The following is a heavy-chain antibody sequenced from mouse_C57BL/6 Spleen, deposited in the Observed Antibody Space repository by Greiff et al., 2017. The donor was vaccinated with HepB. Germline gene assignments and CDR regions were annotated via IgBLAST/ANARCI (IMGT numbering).Heavy chain of an antibody. CDR1: GYTFTSYW. D-gene: IGHD4-1*01. J-gene: IGHJ2*01. V-gene: IGHV1-55*01. Sequence: LVESGAELVKPGASVKMSCKASGYTFTSYWITWVKQRPGQGLEWIGDIYPGSGSTNYNEKFKSKATLTVDTSSSTAYMQLISLTSEDSAVYYCARRITGSFDYWGQGTTLTVSS. CDR3: ARRITGSFDY. CDR2: IYPGSGST.